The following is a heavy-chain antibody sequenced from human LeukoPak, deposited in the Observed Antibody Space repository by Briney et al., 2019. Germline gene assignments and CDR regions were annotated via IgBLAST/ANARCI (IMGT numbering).Heavy chain of an antibody. D-gene: IGHD5-24*01. CDR3: AAGHLRDGYNYGALY. Sequence: ASVKVSCKASGYTFTGYYMHWVRQAPGQGLDWMGWINPNSGGTNYAQKFQERVTITRDMSTSTAYMELSSLRSEDTAVYYCAAGHLRDGYNYGALYWGEGTLVTVSS. CDR1: GYTFTGYY. CDR2: INPNSGGT. V-gene: IGHV1-2*02. J-gene: IGHJ4*02.